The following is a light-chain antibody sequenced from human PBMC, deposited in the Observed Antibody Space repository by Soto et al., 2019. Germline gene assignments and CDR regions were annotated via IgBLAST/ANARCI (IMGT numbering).Light chain of an antibody. Sequence: DIQMTQSPSSLSASVGDRVTITCRASQGISNYVAWYQQKPGEVPKLLIYLASTLQSGVPSRFSSSGSGTAITLTISSLQPEYVSTYYCQKSNSAPLTFGGGTKVEIK. CDR2: LAS. CDR1: QGISNY. CDR3: QKSNSAPLT. V-gene: IGKV1-27*01. J-gene: IGKJ4*01.